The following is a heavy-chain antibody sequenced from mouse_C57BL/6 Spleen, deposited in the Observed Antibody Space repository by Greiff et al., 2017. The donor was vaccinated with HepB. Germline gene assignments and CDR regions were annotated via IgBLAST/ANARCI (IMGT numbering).Heavy chain of an antibody. CDR1: GYTFTDYY. Sequence: VQLQQSGAELVRPGASVKLSCKASGYTFTDYYINWVKQRPGQGLEWIARIYPGSGNTYYNEKFKGKATLTAEKSSSTAYMQLSSLTSEDSAVYFCASYDYDENYFDYWGQGTTLTVSS. CDR2: IYPGSGNT. J-gene: IGHJ2*01. V-gene: IGHV1-76*01. CDR3: ASYDYDENYFDY. D-gene: IGHD2-4*01.